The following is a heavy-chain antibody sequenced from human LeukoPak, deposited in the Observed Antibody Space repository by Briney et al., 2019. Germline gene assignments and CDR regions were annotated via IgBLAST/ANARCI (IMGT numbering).Heavy chain of an antibody. J-gene: IGHJ4*02. Sequence: SETLSLTCTVSGGSISSYYWSWIRQPPGKGLDGIGYVYYSGSTNYNPSLKSRVTISVDTSKNQFSLKLRSVTAADTAVYYCARGDDFWSGFPDYWGQGTLVTVSS. D-gene: IGHD3-3*01. V-gene: IGHV4-59*01. CDR3: ARGDDFWSGFPDY. CDR1: GGSISSYY. CDR2: VYYSGST.